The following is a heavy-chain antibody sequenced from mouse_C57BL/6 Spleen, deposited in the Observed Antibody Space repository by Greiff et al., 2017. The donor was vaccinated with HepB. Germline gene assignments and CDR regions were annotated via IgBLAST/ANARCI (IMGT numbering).Heavy chain of an antibody. Sequence: QVQLKESGFELVKPGASVKISCKASGYAFSSSWMNWVKQREGKGLEWIGRIYPGDGDTNYNGKFKGKATLTADKSFSAAYMQLSSLTSEYSAVYFCARTRCGSSPSWFAYWGQGTLVTVSS. CDR2: IYPGDGDT. J-gene: IGHJ3*01. CDR3: ARTRCGSSPSWFAY. V-gene: IGHV1-82*01. D-gene: IGHD1-1*01. CDR1: GYAFSSSW.